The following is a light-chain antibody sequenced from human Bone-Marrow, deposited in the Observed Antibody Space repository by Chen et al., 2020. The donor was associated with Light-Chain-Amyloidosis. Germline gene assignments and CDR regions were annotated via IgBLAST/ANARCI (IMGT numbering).Light chain of an antibody. CDR2: DAS. CDR3: QQYNSYWT. J-gene: IGKJ1*01. V-gene: IGKV1-5*01. Sequence: DIQMTQSPSTLSASVGDRVTITCRASQSISYWLAWYQQKPGKAPKLLIFDASNLQSGVPSRFSGSGSGTQFTLTISSLQPDDFATYYCQQYNSYWTFGQGTKVEIK. CDR1: QSISYW.